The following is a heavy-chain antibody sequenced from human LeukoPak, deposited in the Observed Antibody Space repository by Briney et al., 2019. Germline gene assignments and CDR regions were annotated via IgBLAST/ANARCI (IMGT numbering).Heavy chain of an antibody. D-gene: IGHD4-17*01. Sequence: SETLSLTCAVYGGSFSGYYWSWIRQPPGKGLEWIGEINHSGSTNYNPSLKSRVTISVDTSKNQFSLKLSSVTAADTAVYYCARVSVTTVTTSAIYFDYWGQGTRVTVSS. CDR2: INHSGST. V-gene: IGHV4-34*01. CDR1: GGSFSGYY. CDR3: ARVSVTTVTTSAIYFDY. J-gene: IGHJ4*02.